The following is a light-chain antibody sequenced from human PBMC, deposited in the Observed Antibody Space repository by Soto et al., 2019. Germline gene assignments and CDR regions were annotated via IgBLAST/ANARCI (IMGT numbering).Light chain of an antibody. J-gene: IGKJ2*01. CDR3: QQYGSSPYT. Sequence: EIVLTQSPGTLSLSPGERATLSCRASQSVSTNYLAWYQQKPGQSPRLLIYGATRRATGIPDRFSGSGSGTDFILTISRLEHEDFGLYFCQQYGSSPYTFAQGTKLDIK. V-gene: IGKV3-20*01. CDR1: QSVSTNY. CDR2: GAT.